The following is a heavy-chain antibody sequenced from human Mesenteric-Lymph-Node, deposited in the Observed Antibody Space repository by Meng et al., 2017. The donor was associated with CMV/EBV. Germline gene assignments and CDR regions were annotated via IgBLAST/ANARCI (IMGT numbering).Heavy chain of an antibody. CDR1: GFTFSSYS. CDR3: AKEGAYNYGHCSV. V-gene: IGHV3-48*01. Sequence: GGSLRLSCAASGFTFSSYSMNWVRQAPGKGLQWVSYIGSSSSVYYADSVKGRFIISRDNSKNTLFLQMNSLRAEDTALYFCAKEGAYNYGHCSVWGQGTLVTVSS. J-gene: IGHJ1*01. CDR2: IGSSSSV. D-gene: IGHD5-18*01.